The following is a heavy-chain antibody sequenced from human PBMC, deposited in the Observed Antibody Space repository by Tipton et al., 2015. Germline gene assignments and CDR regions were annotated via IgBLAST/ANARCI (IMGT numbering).Heavy chain of an antibody. J-gene: IGHJ6*02. CDR1: GGSFSGYF. D-gene: IGHD2-21*01. V-gene: IGHV4-34*01. CDR3: ARVGYCGGSCFSGYYGMDV. CDR2: INHSGNT. Sequence: TLSLTCAVYGGSFSGYFWSWIRQPPEKGLEYIGEINHSGNTIYNPSLESRVSISIDESNNQFSLNLRSVTAADTAVYYCARVGYCGGSCFSGYYGMDVWGRGTTVTVSS.